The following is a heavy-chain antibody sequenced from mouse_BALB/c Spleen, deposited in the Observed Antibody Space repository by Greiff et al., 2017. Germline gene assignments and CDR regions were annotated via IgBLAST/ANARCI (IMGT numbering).Heavy chain of an antibody. V-gene: IGHV1-5*01. J-gene: IGHJ4*01. CDR3: TRDVTTVQDDMDY. D-gene: IGHD1-1*01. Sequence: VQLQQSGTVLARPGASVKMSCKASGYTFTSYWMHWVKQRPGQGLEWIGAIYPGNSDTSYNQKFKGKAKLTAVTSTSTAYMELSSLTNEDSAVYYSTRDVTTVQDDMDYWGQGTSVTVSS. CDR2: IYPGNSDT. CDR1: GYTFTSYW.